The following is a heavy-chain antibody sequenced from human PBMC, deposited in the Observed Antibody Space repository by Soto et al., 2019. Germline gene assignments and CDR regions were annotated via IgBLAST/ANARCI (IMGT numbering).Heavy chain of an antibody. J-gene: IGHJ3*02. CDR2: INPNSGGT. CDR3: ARDAGYCSGGSRYPLGAFDI. CDR1: GYTFTGYY. Sequence: ASVKVSCKASGYTFTGYYMHWVRQAPGQGLEWMGWINPNSGGTNYAQKFQGWVTMTRDTSISTAYMELSRLRSDDTAVYYCARDAGYCSGGSRYPLGAFDIWGQAPMVTVSS. D-gene: IGHD2-15*01. V-gene: IGHV1-2*04.